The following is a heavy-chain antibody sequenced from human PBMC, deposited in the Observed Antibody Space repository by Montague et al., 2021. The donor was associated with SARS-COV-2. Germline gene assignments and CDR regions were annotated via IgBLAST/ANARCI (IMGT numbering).Heavy chain of an antibody. CDR3: AKEEDWGWDWYFDL. CDR1: DGSFSGHY. D-gene: IGHD2-8*02. V-gene: IGHV4-34*01. CDR2: INHRGTT. J-gene: IGHJ2*01. Sequence: SETLSLTCGVSDGSFSGHYWSWIRQPPGKGLEWIGEINHRGTTKYNPSLKSRVTISIDKSKNQLSLNLYSATAADTAMYYCAKEEDWGWDWYFDLWGRGTLVTVSS.